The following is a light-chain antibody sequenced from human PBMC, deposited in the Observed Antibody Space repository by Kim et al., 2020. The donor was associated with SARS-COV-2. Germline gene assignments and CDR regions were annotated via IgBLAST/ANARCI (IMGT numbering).Light chain of an antibody. V-gene: IGLV2-14*03. Sequence: QSALTQPASVSGSPGQSITISCTGTSSDVGAHNYVSWYQQHPSKAPQLIFYAVSNRPSGVSHRFSGSTCVLTAALTISGLQAEDEADYYCSSYTSASTCVFGTGTKVTVL. CDR2: AVS. J-gene: IGLJ1*01. CDR1: SSDVGAHNY. CDR3: SSYTSASTCV.